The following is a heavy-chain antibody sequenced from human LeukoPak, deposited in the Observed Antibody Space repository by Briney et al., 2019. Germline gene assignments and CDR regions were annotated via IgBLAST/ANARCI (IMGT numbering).Heavy chain of an antibody. CDR2: ISYDGSNK. V-gene: IGHV3-30*03. CDR3: TRVGYIDEGIDY. Sequence: GGSLRLSCAASGFTFSSCGMHWVRQAPGKGLEWVAVISYDGSNKYYADSVKGRFTISRDNSKNTLYLQMNSLRAEDTAIYYCTRVGYIDEGIDYWGQGTLVTVSS. D-gene: IGHD5-24*01. CDR1: GFTFSSCG. J-gene: IGHJ4*02.